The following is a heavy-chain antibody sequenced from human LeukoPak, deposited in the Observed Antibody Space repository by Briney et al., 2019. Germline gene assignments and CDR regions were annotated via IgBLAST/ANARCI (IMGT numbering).Heavy chain of an antibody. CDR2: INHSGST. CDR1: GGSFSGYY. V-gene: IGHV4-34*01. D-gene: IGHD2-2*01. CDR3: ARGPPDCSSTSCYAFDAFDI. Sequence: PSETLSLTCAVYGGSFSGYYWSWIRQPPGKGLEWIGEINHSGSTNYNPSLKSRVTISVDTSKNQFSLKLSSVTAADTAVYYCARGPPDCSSTSCYAFDAFDIWGQGTMVTVSS. J-gene: IGHJ3*02.